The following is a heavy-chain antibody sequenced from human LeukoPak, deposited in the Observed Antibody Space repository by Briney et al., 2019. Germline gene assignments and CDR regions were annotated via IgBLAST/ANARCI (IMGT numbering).Heavy chain of an antibody. D-gene: IGHD3-10*01. CDR2: IYYSGST. V-gene: IGHV4-59*01. Sequence: SETLSLTCTVSGGSISSYYWSWIRQSPGQGLEWIGYIYYSGSTNYNPSLKSRVTISVDTSKNQFSLKLSSVTAADTAVYYCARGGMVPTNYYYYAMDVWGQGTTVTVSS. J-gene: IGHJ6*02. CDR1: GGSISSYY. CDR3: ARGGMVPTNYYYYAMDV.